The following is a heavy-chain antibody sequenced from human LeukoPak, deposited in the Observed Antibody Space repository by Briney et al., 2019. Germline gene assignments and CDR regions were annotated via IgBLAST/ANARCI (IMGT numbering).Heavy chain of an antibody. J-gene: IGHJ4*02. D-gene: IGHD4-23*01. CDR1: GFTFSNYE. CDR3: ARGGPVGGFDY. V-gene: IGHV3-48*03. Sequence: GGSLRLSCAASGFTFSNYELNWVRQAPGEGLEWVSYISFSGDSMYYADSVKGRFTISRDNAKNSLCLQMNSLRAEDTAVYYCARGGPVGGFDYWGQGTLVTVSS. CDR2: ISFSGDSM.